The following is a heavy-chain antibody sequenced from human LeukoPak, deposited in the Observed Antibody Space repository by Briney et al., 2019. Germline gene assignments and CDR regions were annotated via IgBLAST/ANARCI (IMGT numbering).Heavy chain of an antibody. CDR1: GGSISSGSYY. CDR2: IYTSGST. Sequence: PSETLSCTCTVSGGSISSGSYYWSWIRQPAGKGLEWIGRIYTSGSTNYNPSLKSRVTISVDTSKNQFSLKLSSVTAADTAVYYCARERTIVVVPAAIRPGNNWFDPWGQGTLVTVSS. CDR3: ARERTIVVVPAAIRPGNNWFDP. D-gene: IGHD2-2*01. J-gene: IGHJ5*02. V-gene: IGHV4-61*02.